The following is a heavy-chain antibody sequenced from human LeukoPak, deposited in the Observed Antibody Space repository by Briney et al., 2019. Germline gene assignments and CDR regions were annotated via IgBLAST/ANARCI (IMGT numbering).Heavy chain of an antibody. V-gene: IGHV4-39*01. Sequence: SETLSLTCTVSGVSISSSSYYWGWIRQPPGKGLEWIGSIHYSGSTYYNPSLKSRVTISVDTSKNQFSLKLSSVTAADTAVYFCAFGDYSYGMDVWGQGTTVTVSS. CDR2: IHYSGST. D-gene: IGHD3-10*01. J-gene: IGHJ6*02. CDR1: GVSISSSSYY. CDR3: AFGDYSYGMDV.